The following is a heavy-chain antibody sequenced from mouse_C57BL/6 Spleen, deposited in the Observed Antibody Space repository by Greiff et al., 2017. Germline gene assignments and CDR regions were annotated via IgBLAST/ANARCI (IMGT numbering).Heavy chain of an antibody. Sequence: EVHLVESGGGLVKPGGSLKLSCAASGFTFSDYGMHWVRQAPEKGLEWVAYISRGSGTIYYADTVKGRFTISRDNAKNTLFLQMTSLRSEDTAMYYCARDYDPYYAMDYWGQGTSVTVSS. CDR3: ARDYDPYYAMDY. CDR2: ISRGSGTI. CDR1: GFTFSDYG. J-gene: IGHJ4*01. D-gene: IGHD2-4*01. V-gene: IGHV5-17*01.